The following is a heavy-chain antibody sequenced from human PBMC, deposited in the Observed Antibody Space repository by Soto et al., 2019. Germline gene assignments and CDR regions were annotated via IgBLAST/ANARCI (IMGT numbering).Heavy chain of an antibody. D-gene: IGHD3-22*01. CDR2: IHYSGRT. CDR3: ARDQGAFYDSSDWSFHY. CDR1: GGSISSGDHY. V-gene: IGHV4-30-4*01. Sequence: PSETLSLTCTVSGGSISSGDHYWSWIRQPPGKGLEWIGYIHYSGRTYHTPSLKSRVTISVDTSKNQFSLKLGSVTAADTAVYYCARDQGAFYDSSDWSFHYWGQGILVTVSS. J-gene: IGHJ4*02.